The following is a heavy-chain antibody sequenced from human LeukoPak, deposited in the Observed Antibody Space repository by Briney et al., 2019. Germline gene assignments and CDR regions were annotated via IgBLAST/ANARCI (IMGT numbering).Heavy chain of an antibody. CDR2: ISYDGSNK. Sequence: GGSLRLSCAASGFTFSSYAMHWVRQAPGKGLEWVAVISYDGSNKYYADSVKGRFTISRDDSKNTLYLQMNSQRAEDTAVYYCARELFPSMVGGSYLPSDYWGQGTLVTVSS. CDR1: GFTFSSYA. J-gene: IGHJ4*02. D-gene: IGHD1-26*01. CDR3: ARELFPSMVGGSYLPSDY. V-gene: IGHV3-30-3*01.